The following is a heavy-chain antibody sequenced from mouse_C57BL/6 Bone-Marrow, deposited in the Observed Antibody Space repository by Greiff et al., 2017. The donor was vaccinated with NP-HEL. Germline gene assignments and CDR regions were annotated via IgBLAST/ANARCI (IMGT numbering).Heavy chain of an antibody. D-gene: IGHD1-1*01. V-gene: IGHV5-9-1*02. CDR3: TREGIYYYGSSWYFDV. J-gene: IGHJ1*03. CDR2: ISSGGDYI. CDR1: GFTFSSYA. Sequence: DVMLVESGEGLVKPGGSLKLSCAASGFTFSSYAMSWVRQTPEKRLEWVAYISSGGDYIYYADTVKGRFTISRDNARNTLYLQMSSLKSEDTAMYYCTREGIYYYGSSWYFDVWGTGTTVTVSS.